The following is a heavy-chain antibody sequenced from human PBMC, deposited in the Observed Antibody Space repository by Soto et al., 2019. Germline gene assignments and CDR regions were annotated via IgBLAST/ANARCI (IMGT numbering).Heavy chain of an antibody. CDR2: IIPIFGTA. Sequence: QVQLVQSGAEVKKPGSSVKVSCKASGGTFSSYAISWVRQAPGQGLEWMGGIIPIFGTANYAQKFQGRVTITADESTSXXYXEXTRLRAEDTAVNYCARDGKIPTPSGPTWNYYYGMDVWGQGTTVTVSS. CDR3: ARDGKIPTPSGPTWNYYYGMDV. D-gene: IGHD1-26*01. V-gene: IGHV1-69*12. J-gene: IGHJ6*02. CDR1: GGTFSSYA.